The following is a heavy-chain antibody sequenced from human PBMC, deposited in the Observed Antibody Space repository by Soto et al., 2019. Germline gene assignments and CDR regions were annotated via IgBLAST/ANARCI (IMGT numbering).Heavy chain of an antibody. CDR3: ARHFGFYCSVVSCYSDEPPWFAP. CDR2: IFYSGST. J-gene: IGHJ5*02. V-gene: IGHV4-39*01. CDR1: GGSISSSSYH. D-gene: IGHD2-15*01. Sequence: ETLSLTCTVSGGSISSSSYHWGWIRQPPGKGLEWIGSIFYSGSTHYNPSLKSRVTISVDTSKNQFSLKLSSVTAADTAVYYCARHFGFYCSVVSCYSDEPPWFAPWAQGTLDTGSS.